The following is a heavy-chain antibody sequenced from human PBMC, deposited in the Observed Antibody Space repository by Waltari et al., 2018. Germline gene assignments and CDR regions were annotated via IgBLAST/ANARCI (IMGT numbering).Heavy chain of an antibody. J-gene: IGHJ4*02. V-gene: IGHV1-69*01. CDR2: IIPIFGTA. Sequence: QVQLVQSGAEVKKPGSSVKVSCKASGGTFSSYAISWVRQAPGQGLEWMGGIIPIFGTANYAQKFQGRVTITADESTGTAYMGLSSLRSEDTAVYYCARLAYCGGDCYSGVDYWGQGTLVTVSS. CDR1: GGTFSSYA. CDR3: ARLAYCGGDCYSGVDY. D-gene: IGHD2-21*02.